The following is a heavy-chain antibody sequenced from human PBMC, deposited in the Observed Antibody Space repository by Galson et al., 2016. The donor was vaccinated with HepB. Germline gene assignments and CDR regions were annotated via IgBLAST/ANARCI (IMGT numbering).Heavy chain of an antibody. J-gene: IGHJ6*02. V-gene: IGHV4-61*01. CDR3: AKAQGGWLRLAGRNYNGMDV. Sequence: VSSGSYNWSWIRQPPEKGLEWIGHIFHSGTTNYNPSLKRRVSISVDKAKNQFSLKLTSVTAADTAVYYCAKAQGGWLRLAGRNYNGMDVWGQGTMVTVSS. D-gene: IGHD5-12*01. CDR2: IFHSGTT. CDR1: VSSGSYN.